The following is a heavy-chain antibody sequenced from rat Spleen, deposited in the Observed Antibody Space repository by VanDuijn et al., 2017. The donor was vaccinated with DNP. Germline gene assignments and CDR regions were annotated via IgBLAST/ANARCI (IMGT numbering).Heavy chain of an antibody. CDR1: GFTFSNHG. D-gene: IGHD1-2*01. Sequence: EVQLVESGGGLVQPGRSLKLSCAVSGFTFSNHGMAWVRQAPTKGLEWVASISSGGDITDYRDSVKGRFTISRDDAKNTQYLQMDSLRSEDTATYYCARYEEYSSYVYGFAYWGRGTLVTVSS. CDR2: ISSGGDIT. J-gene: IGHJ3*01. CDR3: ARYEEYSSYVYGFAY. V-gene: IGHV5S13*01.